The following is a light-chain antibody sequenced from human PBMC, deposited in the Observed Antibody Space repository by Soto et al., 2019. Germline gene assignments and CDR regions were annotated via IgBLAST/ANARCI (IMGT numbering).Light chain of an antibody. Sequence: EIVMTQSPATLSVSPGERVTLSCRASQSVSVNLAWYQQKPGQAPRLLIYGASTTATGIPARFSGRGSGTEFTLTMSSLQSEDFAVYYCQQYNNWPPWTFGQGTKVEI. CDR2: GAS. CDR3: QQYNNWPPWT. V-gene: IGKV3-15*01. J-gene: IGKJ1*01. CDR1: QSVSVN.